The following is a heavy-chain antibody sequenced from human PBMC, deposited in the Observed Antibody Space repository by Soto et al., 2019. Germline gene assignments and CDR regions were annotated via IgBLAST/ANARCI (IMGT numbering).Heavy chain of an antibody. D-gene: IGHD3-10*01. CDR1: GFRFTSSW. J-gene: IGHJ1*01. CDR2: INQNGGQK. CDR3: VTWADAADEDYFHH. V-gene: IGHV3-7*01. Sequence: EVQLVESGGGLVQPGGSLRLSCAASGFRFTSSWMSWVRQAPGKGLEWVAHINQNGGQKYYVDSAKGRFTISRDNAKTSKYLQMNSLRVEYTAVLYCVTWADAADEDYFHHWGQGTLVNVSS.